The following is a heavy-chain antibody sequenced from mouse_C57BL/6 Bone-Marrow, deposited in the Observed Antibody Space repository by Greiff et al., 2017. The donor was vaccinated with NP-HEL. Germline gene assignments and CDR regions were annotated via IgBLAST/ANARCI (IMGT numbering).Heavy chain of an antibody. Sequence: QVHVKQPGAELVRPGSSVKLSCKASGYTFTSYWMHWVKQRPIQGLEWIGNIDPSDSETHYNQKFKDKATLTVDKSSSTAYMQLSSLTSEDSAVYYCAREGDYGPYAMDYWGQGTSVTVSS. V-gene: IGHV1-52*01. D-gene: IGHD1-1*01. J-gene: IGHJ4*01. CDR2: IDPSDSET. CDR3: AREGDYGPYAMDY. CDR1: GYTFTSYW.